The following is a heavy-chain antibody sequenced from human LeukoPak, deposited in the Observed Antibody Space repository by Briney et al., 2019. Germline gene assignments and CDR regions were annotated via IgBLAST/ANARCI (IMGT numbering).Heavy chain of an antibody. CDR1: GFTFSSYW. CDR2: IKQDGSEA. D-gene: IGHD4-17*01. Sequence: GGSLRLSCAASGFTFSSYWMTWVRQAPGKGLEWVANIKQDGSEAYYVDSVKGRFTVSRDNAKNSLYLQMNSLRADDTAVYYCARDRDYAFDYWGQGTLVTVSS. CDR3: ARDRDYAFDY. J-gene: IGHJ4*02. V-gene: IGHV3-7*01.